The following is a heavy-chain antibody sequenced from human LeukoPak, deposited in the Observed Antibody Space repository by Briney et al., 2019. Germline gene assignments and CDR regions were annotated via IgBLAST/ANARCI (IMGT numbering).Heavy chain of an antibody. CDR3: ARDGSSSWVGWFDP. V-gene: IGHV4-59*05. J-gene: IGHJ5*02. CDR2: IYYSGST. CDR1: GGSISSYY. D-gene: IGHD6-6*01. Sequence: SETLSLTCTVSGGSISSYYWSWIRQPPGKGLEWIGSIYYSGSTYYNPSLKSRVTISVDTSKNQFSLKLSSVTAADTAVYYCARDGSSSWVGWFDPWGQGTLVTVSS.